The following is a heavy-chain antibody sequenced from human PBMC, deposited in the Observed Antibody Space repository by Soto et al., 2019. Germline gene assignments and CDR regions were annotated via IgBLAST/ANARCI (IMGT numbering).Heavy chain of an antibody. Sequence: XETLSLTCPVSGCSSNSYYWSWIRQPAGKGLEWIGRIYTSGSTKYNPSLKSRVTMSVDTSKNRFSLKLSSVTAADTAVYYCARGIYSKVGATIWFDHWGQGTLVTVS. CDR3: ARGIYSKVGATIWFDH. CDR2: IYTSGST. J-gene: IGHJ5*02. D-gene: IGHD1-26*01. V-gene: IGHV4-4*07. CDR1: GCSSNSYY.